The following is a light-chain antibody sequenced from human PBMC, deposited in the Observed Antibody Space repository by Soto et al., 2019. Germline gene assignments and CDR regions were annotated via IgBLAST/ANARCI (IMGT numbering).Light chain of an antibody. CDR3: QQSFSPLWT. CDR1: QSISNY. CDR2: AAS. Sequence: DIQMTQSPSSLSASVGDRVTITCRASQSISNYLNWYQQKPGKAPKLLIYAASSIQSGVPSRFSGRGSETDFTLTISSLQPDDSATYYCQQSFSPLWTFGQGTKVEV. V-gene: IGKV1-39*01. J-gene: IGKJ1*01.